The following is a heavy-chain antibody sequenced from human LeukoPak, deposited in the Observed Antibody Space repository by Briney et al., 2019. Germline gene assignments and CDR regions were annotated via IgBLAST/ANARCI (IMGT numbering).Heavy chain of an antibody. CDR1: GGTFSSYA. D-gene: IGHD5-12*01. J-gene: IGHJ3*02. CDR3: ARDYSGYDQGAFDI. V-gene: IGHV1-69*01. Sequence: SSVKVSCKASGGTFSSYAISWVRQAPGQGLEWMGGIIPIFGTANYAQKFQGRVTITADESTSTAYMELSSLRSEDTAVYYCARDYSGYDQGAFDIWGQGTMVTVSS. CDR2: IIPIFGTA.